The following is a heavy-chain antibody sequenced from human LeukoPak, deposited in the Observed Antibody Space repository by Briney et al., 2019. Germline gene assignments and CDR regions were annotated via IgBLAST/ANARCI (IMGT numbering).Heavy chain of an antibody. CDR3: ARDNYSGSRYFDH. D-gene: IGHD1-26*01. J-gene: IGHJ4*02. V-gene: IGHV3-48*03. CDR1: GFIFSSYE. Sequence: GGSLRLSCAASGFIFSSYEMSWVRQAPGKGLEWVSYISSSGRTTYYADSVKGRFTVSRDNAKNSLYLQMNSLRAEDTAIYYCARDNYSGSRYFDHWGQGTLVTVSS. CDR2: ISSSGRTT.